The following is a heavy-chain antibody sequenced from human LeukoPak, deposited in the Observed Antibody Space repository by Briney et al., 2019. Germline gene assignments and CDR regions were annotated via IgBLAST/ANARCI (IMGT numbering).Heavy chain of an antibody. V-gene: IGHV3-66*01. CDR3: ARVGSGDIYGYGDY. CDR1: GFTVRTNY. D-gene: IGHD5-18*01. Sequence: GGSLRLSCAASGFTVRTNYMSWVRQAPGKGLKWVSVLYSGGNTYYADSVKGRFTISRDDSKNTLYLQMSSLRVADTAVYYCARVGSGDIYGYGDYWGQGTLVAVSS. CDR2: LYSGGNT. J-gene: IGHJ4*02.